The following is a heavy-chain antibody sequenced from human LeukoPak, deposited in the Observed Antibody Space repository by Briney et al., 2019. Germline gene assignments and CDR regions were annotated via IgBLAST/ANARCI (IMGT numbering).Heavy chain of an antibody. V-gene: IGHV3-48*01. CDR3: ARVGITMIVVTD. J-gene: IGHJ4*02. CDR2: ISSSSSTI. CDR1: GFTFSSYS. Sequence: GGSLRLSCAASGFTFSSYSINWVRQAPGKGLEWVSYISSSSSTIYYVDSVKGRFTISRDNAKNSLYLQMNSLRAEDTAVYYCARVGITMIVVTDWGQGTLVTVSS. D-gene: IGHD3-22*01.